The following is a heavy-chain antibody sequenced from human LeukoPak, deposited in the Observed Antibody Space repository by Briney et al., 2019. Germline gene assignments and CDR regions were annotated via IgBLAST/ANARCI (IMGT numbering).Heavy chain of an antibody. V-gene: IGHV4-59*08. CDR3: ASGPGIAVAGTDY. CDR2: IYYSGST. CDR1: GGSISSYY. J-gene: IGHJ4*02. Sequence: PSETLSLTCTVSGGSISSYYWNWIRQPPGKGLEWIGYIYYSGSTNYNPSLKSRVTISVDTSKNQFSLKLRSVTAADTAVYYCASGPGIAVAGTDYWGQGTLVTVSS. D-gene: IGHD6-19*01.